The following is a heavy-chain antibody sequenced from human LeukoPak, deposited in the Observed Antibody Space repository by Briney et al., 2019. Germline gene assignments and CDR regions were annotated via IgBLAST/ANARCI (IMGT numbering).Heavy chain of an antibody. Sequence: GASVKVSCKASGYTFTSYGISWVRQAPGQGLEWMGWISAYNGNTNYAQELQGRVTMTTDTSTSTAYMELRSLRSDDTAVYYCARGYDIFPVSSLGYFDYWGQGTLVTVSS. CDR3: ARGYDIFPVSSLGYFDY. V-gene: IGHV1-18*01. CDR1: GYTFTSYG. J-gene: IGHJ4*02. D-gene: IGHD3-9*01. CDR2: ISAYNGNT.